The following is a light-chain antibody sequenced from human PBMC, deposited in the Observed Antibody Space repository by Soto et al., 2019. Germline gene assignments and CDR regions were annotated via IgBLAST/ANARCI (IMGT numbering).Light chain of an antibody. Sequence: DIQMTQSPSTLSASVGDRGTITCGASQSISSWLAWYQQKPGKAPKLLIYKASSLESGVPSRFSGSGSGTEFTLTISSLQPDDFATYYCQQYNSYSETFGQGTKVDIK. CDR2: KAS. V-gene: IGKV1-5*03. CDR1: QSISSW. J-gene: IGKJ1*01. CDR3: QQYNSYSET.